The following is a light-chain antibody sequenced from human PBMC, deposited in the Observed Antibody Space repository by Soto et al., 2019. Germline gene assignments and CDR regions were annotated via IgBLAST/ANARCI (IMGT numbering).Light chain of an antibody. V-gene: IGLV2-8*01. J-gene: IGLJ1*01. Sequence: QSVLTQPPSASGSPGQSVTIACIGTSSDGGGYDYVSWYQQHPGKAPKLMIYEVTIRPSRVSDRFSGSKSGNTASLTVSGIQAEDEANYYCSSYTCGNPSYVFRTGTKVTVL. CDR1: SSDGGGYDY. CDR3: SSYTCGNPSYV. CDR2: EVT.